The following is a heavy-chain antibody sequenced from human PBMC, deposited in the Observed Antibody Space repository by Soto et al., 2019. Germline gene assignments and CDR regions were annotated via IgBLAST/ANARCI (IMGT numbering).Heavy chain of an antibody. CDR1: GYTFTNYA. D-gene: IGHD3-22*01. V-gene: IGHV1-3*01. J-gene: IGHJ4*02. CDR2: INGVNAYT. Sequence: GASVKVSCKASGYTFTNYAMHWVRQAPGLGLEWMGWINGVNAYTEYSQEFQARVTITRGTSASTAYMELSSLRSEDTAVYYCARDERLRSGYYWDWGQGTLVAAAS. CDR3: ARDERLRSGYYWD.